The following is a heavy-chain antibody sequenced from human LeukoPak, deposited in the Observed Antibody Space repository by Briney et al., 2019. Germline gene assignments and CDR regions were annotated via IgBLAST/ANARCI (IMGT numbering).Heavy chain of an antibody. V-gene: IGHV3-11*01. CDR3: ARGGTSGTIGDY. D-gene: IGHD3-10*01. CDR2: ISGSGSNI. Sequence: GGSLRLSCAASGFTFSDHYMSWARQAPGKGLEWISYISGSGSNIYYADSVKGRFTISGDNAKNSLYLQMNSLGAEDTAVFYCARGGTSGTIGDYWGQGTLVTVSS. J-gene: IGHJ4*02. CDR1: GFTFSDHY.